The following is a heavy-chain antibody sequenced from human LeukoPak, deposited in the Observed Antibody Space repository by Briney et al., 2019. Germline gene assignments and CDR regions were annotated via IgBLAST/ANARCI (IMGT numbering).Heavy chain of an antibody. CDR3: ARGAVYSSSWYGYYYYGMDV. Sequence: SETLSLTCAVYGGSFSGYYWSWIRQPPGKGLEWIGEINHSGSTNYNPSLKSRVTISVDTSKNLFSLKLSSVTAADTAVYYCARGAVYSSSWYGYYYYGMDVRGQGTTVTVSS. CDR1: GGSFSGYY. D-gene: IGHD6-13*01. J-gene: IGHJ6*02. V-gene: IGHV4-34*01. CDR2: INHSGST.